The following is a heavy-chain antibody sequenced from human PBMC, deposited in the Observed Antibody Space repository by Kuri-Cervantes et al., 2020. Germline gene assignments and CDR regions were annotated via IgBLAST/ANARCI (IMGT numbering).Heavy chain of an antibody. J-gene: IGHJ6*02. Sequence: GESLKISCAASGFTFSSYWMHWVRQAPGKGLVWVSRINSDGSSTSYADSVKGRFTISRDNAKNTLYLQMNSLRAEDTAVYYCARDGATVTTTYYYGMDVWGQGTTVTVSS. CDR2: INSDGSST. CDR1: GFTFSSYW. D-gene: IGHD4-17*01. CDR3: ARDGATVTTTYYYGMDV. V-gene: IGHV3-74*01.